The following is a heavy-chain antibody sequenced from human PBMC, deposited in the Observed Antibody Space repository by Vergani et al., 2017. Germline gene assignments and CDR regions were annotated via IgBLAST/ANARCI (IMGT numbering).Heavy chain of an antibody. CDR3: TTAWGLYYLHGEYFQY. CDR2: ISSGGGDI. Sequence: EVHLLESGGGLVQPGGSRRLSCAGAGFTFDTYTMAYVRQAPGKGLEWVATISSGGGDIFYGDSVKGRFTISRDNSKNTLFLQMNSLKDEDTAVYYCTTAWGLYYLHGEYFQYWGRGTLVSVSS. CDR1: GFTFDTYT. V-gene: IGHV3-23*01. J-gene: IGHJ1*01. D-gene: IGHD3-10*01.